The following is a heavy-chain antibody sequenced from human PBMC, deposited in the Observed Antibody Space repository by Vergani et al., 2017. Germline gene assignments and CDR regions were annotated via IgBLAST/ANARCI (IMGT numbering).Heavy chain of an antibody. V-gene: IGHV4-61*02. CDR2: IYTSGST. D-gene: IGHD2-2*01. CDR1: GGSISSVSYY. CDR3: ARGVNLIVVPAASQTINYYYYMDV. J-gene: IGHJ6*03. Sequence: QVQLQESGPGLVKPSQTLSLTCTVSGGSISSVSYYWSWIRQPAGKGLEWIGRIYTSGSTNYNPSLKIRVTISVDTSKNQFSLMLSSGTGADPAVYYCARGVNLIVVPAASQTINYYYYMDVWGKGTTVTVSS.